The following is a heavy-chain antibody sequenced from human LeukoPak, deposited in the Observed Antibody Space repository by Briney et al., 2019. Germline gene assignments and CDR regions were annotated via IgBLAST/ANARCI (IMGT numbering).Heavy chain of an antibody. Sequence: QPGGSLRLSCSASGFIFRNFWMHWVRQAPRKGPVWVSRINNDGKLVTYADSVKGRFTISRDSAKDTVFLQMNSLRVEDTALYYCVRGLGDVWGKGTLVTVSS. V-gene: IGHV3-74*01. CDR1: GFIFRNFW. CDR3: VRGLGDV. CDR2: INNDGKLV. J-gene: IGHJ6*04. D-gene: IGHD4-11*01.